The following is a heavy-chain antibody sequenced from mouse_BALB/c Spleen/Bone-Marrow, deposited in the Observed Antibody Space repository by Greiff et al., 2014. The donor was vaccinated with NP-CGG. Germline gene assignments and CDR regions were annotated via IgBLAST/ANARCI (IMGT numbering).Heavy chain of an antibody. CDR3: AREIINDYHWYFDV. J-gene: IGHJ1*01. D-gene: IGHD2-4*01. V-gene: IGHV7-3*02. Sequence: EVHLVESGGGLVQPGGSLRLSCATSGFTFTDYYVSWVRQPPGKALEWLGFIRNKANGYTTEYSASVKGRFTISRDNSQSILYLQMNTLRAEDSATYYCAREIINDYHWYFDVWGAGTTVTVSS. CDR1: GFTFTDYY. CDR2: IRNKANGYTT.